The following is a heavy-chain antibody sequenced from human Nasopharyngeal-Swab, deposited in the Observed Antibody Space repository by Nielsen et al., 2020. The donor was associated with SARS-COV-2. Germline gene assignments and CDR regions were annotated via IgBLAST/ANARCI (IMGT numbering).Heavy chain of an antibody. Sequence: GEALKISWAASGFTFSSYAMSWVRQAPGKGVEWVSAISGSGGSTYYADSVKGRFTISRDNSKNTLYLQMNSLRAEDTAVYYCAKDRQLVVTATPDYFDYWGQGTLVTVSS. D-gene: IGHD2-21*02. CDR3: AKDRQLVVTATPDYFDY. V-gene: IGHV3-23*01. CDR1: GFTFSSYA. J-gene: IGHJ4*02. CDR2: ISGSGGST.